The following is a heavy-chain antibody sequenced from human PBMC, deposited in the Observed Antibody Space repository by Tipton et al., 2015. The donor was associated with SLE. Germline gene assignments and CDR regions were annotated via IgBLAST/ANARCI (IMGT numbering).Heavy chain of an antibody. V-gene: IGHV4-59*01. CDR3: ARTLGAIAHTVYDAFDV. CDR1: GGSITNNY. D-gene: IGHD1-26*01. CDR2: IHYSGTT. J-gene: IGHJ3*01. Sequence: TLSLTCTVSGGSITNNYWNWIRQPPGKGLEWIGYIHYSGTTHDNPSLKSRVTMSVDMSKNQFSLRLTSVTAADTAVYYCARTLGAIAHTVYDAFDVWGQGTVVTVSS.